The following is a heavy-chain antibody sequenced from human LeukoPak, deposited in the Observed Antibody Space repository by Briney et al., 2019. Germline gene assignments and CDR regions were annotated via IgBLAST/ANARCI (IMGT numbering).Heavy chain of an antibody. Sequence: SETLSLTCAVYGGSFSGYYWSWIRQPPGKGLEWIGEINHSGSTNYNPSLKSRVTISVDTSKNQFSLKLSSVTAADTAVYCCARGDVDTAMVPFDYWGQGTLVTVSS. D-gene: IGHD5-18*01. V-gene: IGHV4-34*01. CDR2: INHSGST. CDR3: ARGDVDTAMVPFDY. J-gene: IGHJ4*02. CDR1: GGSFSGYY.